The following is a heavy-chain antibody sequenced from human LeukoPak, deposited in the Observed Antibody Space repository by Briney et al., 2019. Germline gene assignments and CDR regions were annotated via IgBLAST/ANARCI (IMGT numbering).Heavy chain of an antibody. Sequence: GESLKISCKASGYYFTNSWIGWVRQMPGKGLEWLGIIYPGDSDTRYSPSFEGQVTISADKSISTAYLQWSSLKASDTAMYYCARLHRGDAFDIWGQGTMVTVSS. V-gene: IGHV5-51*01. CDR3: ARLHRGDAFDI. CDR2: IYPGDSDT. J-gene: IGHJ3*02. CDR1: GYYFTNSW.